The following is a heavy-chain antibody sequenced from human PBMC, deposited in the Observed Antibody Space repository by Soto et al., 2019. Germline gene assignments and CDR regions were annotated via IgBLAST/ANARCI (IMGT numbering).Heavy chain of an antibody. CDR2: ISAYNGNT. CDR3: ARYDYGSGTAFDY. Sequence: ASVKVSCKASGYTFTSYGISWVRQAPGQGLEWMGWISAYNGNTNYAQKLQGRVTMTTVTSTSTAYMELRSLSSDDTAVYYCARYDYGSGTAFDYWGQGTLVTVSS. V-gene: IGHV1-18*01. J-gene: IGHJ4*02. CDR1: GYTFTSYG. D-gene: IGHD3-10*01.